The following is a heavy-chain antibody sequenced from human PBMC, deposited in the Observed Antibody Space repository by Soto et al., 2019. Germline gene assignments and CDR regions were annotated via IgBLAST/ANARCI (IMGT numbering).Heavy chain of an antibody. CDR3: ARDLKVTRS. Sequence: GGSLRLSCAASGFTFDDYAMHWVRQAPGKGLEWVANIRQDGSEKYYVDSVKGRFTISRDNAKNSLYLQMNSLRAEDTAVYYCARDLKVTRSWGQGTQVTVSS. D-gene: IGHD4-4*01. J-gene: IGHJ5*02. CDR1: GFTFDDYA. V-gene: IGHV3-7*01. CDR2: IRQDGSEK.